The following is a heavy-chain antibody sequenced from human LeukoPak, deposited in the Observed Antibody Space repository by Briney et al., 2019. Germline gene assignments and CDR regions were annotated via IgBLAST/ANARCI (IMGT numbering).Heavy chain of an antibody. J-gene: IGHJ4*02. D-gene: IGHD4-11*01. CDR1: GFTFSDYH. CDR3: ALMTTVTSFDY. V-gene: IGHV3-11*04. CDR2: ISSSGSTI. Sequence: GGSLRLSCAASGFTFSDYHMSWLRQAPGKGLEWVSYISSSGSTIYYADSVKGRFTISRDNAKSSLYLQMNSLRAEDTAVYYCALMTTVTSFDYWGQGTLVTVSS.